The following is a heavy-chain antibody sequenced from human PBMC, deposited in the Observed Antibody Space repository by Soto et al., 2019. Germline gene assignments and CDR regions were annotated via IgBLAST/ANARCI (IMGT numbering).Heavy chain of an antibody. V-gene: IGHV1-69*01. CDR3: ARDLGCSGWSEYFQH. CDR2: IIRIFGTA. J-gene: IGHJ1*01. CDR1: GGTFSSYA. Sequence: QVQLVQSGAEVKKPGSSVKVSCKASGGTFSSYAISWVRQAPGQGLEWMGGIIRIFGTANNAQKFQDRVTITADESTITAYMELSSLRSEDTAVYYCARDLGCSGWSEYFQHWGQGTLVTVSS. D-gene: IGHD6-19*01.